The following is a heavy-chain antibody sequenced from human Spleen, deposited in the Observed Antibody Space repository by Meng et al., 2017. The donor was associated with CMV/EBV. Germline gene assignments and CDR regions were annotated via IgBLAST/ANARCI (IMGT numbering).Heavy chain of an antibody. CDR3: ARGRTTWGY. CDR2: IRYDASDS. Sequence: GESLKISCATSGFTFSSYGMHWVRQAPGKGLEWVAFIRYDASDSYYADSVKGRFTISRDNSKRTVYLQMNSLRAEDTAVYYCARGRTTWGYWGQGTLVTVSS. V-gene: IGHV3-30*02. D-gene: IGHD1-1*01. J-gene: IGHJ4*02. CDR1: GFTFSSYG.